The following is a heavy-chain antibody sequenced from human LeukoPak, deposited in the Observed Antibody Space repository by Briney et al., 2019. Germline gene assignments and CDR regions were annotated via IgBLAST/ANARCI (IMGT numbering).Heavy chain of an antibody. CDR2: ISYDGSNK. Sequence: GGSLRLSCAASGFTFSSYAMHWVRQAPGKGLEWVAVISYDGSNKYYADSVKGRFTISRDNSKNTLYLQMNSLRAEDTAVYYCAKDRQRYCSGGSCYFIDYWGQGTLVTVSS. D-gene: IGHD2-15*01. CDR3: AKDRQRYCSGGSCYFIDY. J-gene: IGHJ4*02. CDR1: GFTFSSYA. V-gene: IGHV3-30-3*01.